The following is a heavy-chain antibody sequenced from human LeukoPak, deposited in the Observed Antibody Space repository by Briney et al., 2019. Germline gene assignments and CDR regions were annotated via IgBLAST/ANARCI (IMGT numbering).Heavy chain of an antibody. CDR3: SSGFWGYYFEY. J-gene: IGHJ4*02. D-gene: IGHD3-10*01. Sequence: PGGSLRLSCAASGFTFSVYAMTWPRQPPGKGLEWVSVISGSGGTTYHADSVKGRFTISRDNSKSTLYLQMNSLRADDTAVYYCSSGFWGYYFEYWGQGTLVTVSS. V-gene: IGHV3-23*01. CDR1: GFTFSVYA. CDR2: ISGSGGTT.